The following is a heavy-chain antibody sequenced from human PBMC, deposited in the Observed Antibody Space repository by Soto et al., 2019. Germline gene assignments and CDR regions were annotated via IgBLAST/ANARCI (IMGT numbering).Heavy chain of an antibody. J-gene: IGHJ3*02. CDR3: AKFGWVGSYSESHASDS. Sequence: GSLRLSCAASGFPFDDYSMNWVRQVPGKGLEWVSLISWDGADTYYADSVKGRFTVSRDNSKNSLYLQMNSLTTEDTALYSCAKFGWVGSYSESHASDSWGQGTMVTLSS. V-gene: IGHV3-43*01. CDR2: ISWDGADT. D-gene: IGHD1-26*01. CDR1: GFPFDDYS.